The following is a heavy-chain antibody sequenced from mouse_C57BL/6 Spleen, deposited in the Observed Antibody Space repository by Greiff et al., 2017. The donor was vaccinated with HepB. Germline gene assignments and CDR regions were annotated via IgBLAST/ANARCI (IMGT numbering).Heavy chain of an antibody. V-gene: IGHV1-50*01. D-gene: IGHD4-1*01. CDR1: GYTFTSYW. J-gene: IGHJ4*01. CDR3: ARKELSYYAMDY. CDR2: IDPSDSYT. Sequence: QVQLQQPGAELVKPGASVKLSCKASGYTFTSYWMQWVKQRPGQGLEWIGEIDPSDSYTNYNQKFKGKATLTVDTSSSTAYMQLSSLTSEDSAVYYCARKELSYYAMDYWGQGTSVTVAS.